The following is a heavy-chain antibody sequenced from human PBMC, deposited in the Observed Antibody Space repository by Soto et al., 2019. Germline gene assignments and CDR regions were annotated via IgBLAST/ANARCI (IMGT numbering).Heavy chain of an antibody. CDR3: LYRAVPPRGGYYFDY. Sequence: QITLKESGPTLVKPTQTLTLTCTFSGFSLTTSGVGVGWIRQPPGKALEWLALIYWDDDKRYSPSLKSRLTITRDASKHQVVLTMTNMDPVDTATYYCLYRAVPPRGGYYFDYWGQGTLVTVSS. CDR1: GFSLTTSGVG. D-gene: IGHD5-12*01. J-gene: IGHJ4*02. V-gene: IGHV2-5*02. CDR2: IYWDDDK.